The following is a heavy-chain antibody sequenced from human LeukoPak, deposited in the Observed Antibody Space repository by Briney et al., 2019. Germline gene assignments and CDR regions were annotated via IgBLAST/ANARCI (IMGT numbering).Heavy chain of an antibody. J-gene: IGHJ4*02. CDR2: ISSSSSSI. V-gene: IGHV3-48*01. Sequence: PGGSLRLSCAASGFSFSSYGMNWVRRAPGKGLEWLSYISSSSSSIYYADSVKGRHTISRDNSKNTLYLQMNSLRAEDTAVYYCASVSQVDNPYYFENWGQGTLVTVSS. D-gene: IGHD5-12*01. CDR1: GFSFSSYG. CDR3: ASVSQVDNPYYFEN.